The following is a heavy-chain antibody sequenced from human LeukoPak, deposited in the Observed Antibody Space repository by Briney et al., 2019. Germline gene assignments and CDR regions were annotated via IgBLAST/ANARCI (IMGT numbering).Heavy chain of an antibody. D-gene: IGHD3-3*01. Sequence: GGSLRLSCITCGLNFSVYYMTWIRQAPGNGLGAPGNGLEWLSHISKTGTSVYYADSVRGRFTISRDNAKNSLYLHMNNLRADDTAVYYCVAGVALDYWGQGALVTVSS. CDR1: GLNFSVYY. V-gene: IGHV3-11*01. CDR2: ISKTGTSV. CDR3: VAGVALDY. J-gene: IGHJ4*02.